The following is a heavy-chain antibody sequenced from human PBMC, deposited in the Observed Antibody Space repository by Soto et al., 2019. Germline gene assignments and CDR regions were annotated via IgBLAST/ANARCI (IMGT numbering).Heavy chain of an antibody. Sequence: QVQLVESGGGVVQPGRSLRLSCAASGFTFSDYGIHWVRQAPGKGLEWVAVISYDERNKYYADSVKGRFTISRDNSKNTLYLQMNSLRAEDTAMYYCANTNYDFWGMDVWGQGTTVTVSS. J-gene: IGHJ6*02. CDR1: GFTFSDYG. CDR2: ISYDERNK. D-gene: IGHD3-3*01. CDR3: ANTNYDFWGMDV. V-gene: IGHV3-30*18.